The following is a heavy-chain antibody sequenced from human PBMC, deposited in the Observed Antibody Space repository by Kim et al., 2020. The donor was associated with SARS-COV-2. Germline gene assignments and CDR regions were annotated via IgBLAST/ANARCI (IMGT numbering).Heavy chain of an antibody. J-gene: IGHJ6*02. CDR2: IDPRVGTA. V-gene: IGHV1-46*01. CDR3: ARAPSDFYGMDV. D-gene: IGHD3-3*01. CDR1: GYAFTDFS. Sequence: ASVKVSCKASGYAFTDFSIHWVRQAPGQGLEWMGKIDPRVGTAAYSQNFQGKFTMTGDTSTTTVYMELTSLRSEDTATYYCARAPSDFYGMDVCGQGTPV.